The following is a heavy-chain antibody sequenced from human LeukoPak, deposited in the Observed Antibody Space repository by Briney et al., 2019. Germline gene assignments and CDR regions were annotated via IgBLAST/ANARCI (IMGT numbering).Heavy chain of an antibody. J-gene: IGHJ4*02. V-gene: IGHV1-69*13. CDR1: GGTFSSYA. D-gene: IGHD3-22*01. CDR3: ARERNNYYDSSGYYDY. Sequence: VASVKVSCKASGGTFSSYAISWVRQAPGQGLEWMGGIIPIFGTANYAQKFQGRVTVTADESTSTAYMELSSLRSEDTAVYYCARERNNYYDSSGYYDYWGQGTLVTVSS. CDR2: IIPIFGTA.